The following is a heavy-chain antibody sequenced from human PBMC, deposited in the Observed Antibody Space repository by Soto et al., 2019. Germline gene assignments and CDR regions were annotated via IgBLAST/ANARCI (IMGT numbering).Heavy chain of an antibody. V-gene: IGHV5-51*01. Sequence: PGESLKISCKGSGYSFTSYWIGWVRQMPGKGLEWKGIIYPGDSDTRYSPSFQGQVTISADKSISTAYLQWSSLKASDTAMFYCARRGGWSYYYYGMDVWGQGTTVTVSS. J-gene: IGHJ6*02. CDR3: ARRGGWSYYYYGMDV. CDR2: IYPGDSDT. CDR1: GYSFTSYW. D-gene: IGHD6-19*01.